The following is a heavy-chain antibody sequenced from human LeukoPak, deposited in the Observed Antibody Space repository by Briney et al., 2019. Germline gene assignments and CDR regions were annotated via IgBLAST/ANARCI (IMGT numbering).Heavy chain of an antibody. J-gene: IGHJ5*02. CDR2: ISGSGGST. CDR1: GFTFSSYA. V-gene: IGHV3-23*01. Sequence: PGGSLRLSCASAGFTFSSYAMSWVRQAPGKGLEWVSAISGSGGSTYYADSVKGRFTISRDNSKNTLYLQMNSLRAEDTAVYYCAKEYSAPRVHWFDPWGQGTLVTVSS. D-gene: IGHD5-18*01. CDR3: AKEYSAPRVHWFDP.